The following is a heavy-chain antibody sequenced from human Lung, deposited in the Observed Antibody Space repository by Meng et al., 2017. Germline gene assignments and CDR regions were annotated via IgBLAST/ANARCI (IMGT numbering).Heavy chain of an antibody. Sequence: VRGVEAGGGVVQAGRSLSLSCAASGFTFSRNAMHWVRQAPGKGLEWVAAISYDGSNQHYADSVKGRFTISRDNSENTLYLQMNSLRAEDTAVYYCARNNYGDYYFDYWGQGTLVTVSS. CDR2: ISYDGSNQ. D-gene: IGHD4-17*01. CDR3: ARNNYGDYYFDY. CDR1: GFTFSRNA. V-gene: IGHV3-30*01. J-gene: IGHJ4*02.